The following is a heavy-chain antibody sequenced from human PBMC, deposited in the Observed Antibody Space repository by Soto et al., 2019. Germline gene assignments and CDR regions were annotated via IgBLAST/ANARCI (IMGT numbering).Heavy chain of an antibody. CDR3: ARWLGGSYFSHDAFDI. D-gene: IGHD1-26*01. CDR2: ISYDGSNK. J-gene: IGHJ3*02. V-gene: IGHV3-30-3*01. Sequence: QVQLVESGGGVVQPGRSLRLSCAASGLTFSSYAMHWVRQAPGKGLEWVAVISYDGSNKYYADSVKGRFTISRDNSKNTLYLQMNSLRAEDTAVYYCARWLGGSYFSHDAFDIRGQGTMVTVSS. CDR1: GLTFSSYA.